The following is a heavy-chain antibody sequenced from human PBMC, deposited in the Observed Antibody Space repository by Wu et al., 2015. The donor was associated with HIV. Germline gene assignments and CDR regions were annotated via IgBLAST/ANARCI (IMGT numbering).Heavy chain of an antibody. CDR3: ARDRAVAGIDY. Sequence: QVQLVQSGAEVKKPGASVKVSCKASGYTFTGHDVNWVRQTRGQGLEWMGWMNPNSGGTNYAQKFQGRVTMTRDTSISTAYMELSRLRSDDTAVYYCARDRAVAGIDYWGQGTLVTVSS. V-gene: IGHV1-2*02. J-gene: IGHJ4*02. D-gene: IGHD6-19*01. CDR2: MNPNSGGT. CDR1: GYTFTGHD.